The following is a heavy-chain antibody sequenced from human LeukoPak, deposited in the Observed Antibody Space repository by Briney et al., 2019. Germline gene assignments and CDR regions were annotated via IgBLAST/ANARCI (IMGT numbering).Heavy chain of an antibody. Sequence: GGSVTLSCPASGLTFSSYEMDWVRHAPGRGREGVSYISSSGSPIYYTDSVKGRFNTSRDNAKNSLYLQMNSLRAEDTAVYYCARDHSYAIDYWGEGTLVTVSS. CDR2: ISSSGSPI. J-gene: IGHJ4*02. V-gene: IGHV3-48*03. D-gene: IGHD5-18*01. CDR1: GLTFSSYE. CDR3: ARDHSYAIDY.